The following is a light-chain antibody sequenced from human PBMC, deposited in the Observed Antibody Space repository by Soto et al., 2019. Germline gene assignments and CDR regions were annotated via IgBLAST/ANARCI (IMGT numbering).Light chain of an antibody. CDR2: GAS. CDR1: QGYLYSSNNKSY. Sequence: LLMNQAPYYLAVSLGERAPINFTSSQGYLYSSNNKSYLAWYQQKPGQAPKLLIYGASTLESGVPDRFSGSGSGTDFTLTISSLQAEDVAVYYCQQYYSTPWTFGQGTKVDIK. V-gene: IGKV4-1*01. CDR3: QQYYSTPWT. J-gene: IGKJ1*01.